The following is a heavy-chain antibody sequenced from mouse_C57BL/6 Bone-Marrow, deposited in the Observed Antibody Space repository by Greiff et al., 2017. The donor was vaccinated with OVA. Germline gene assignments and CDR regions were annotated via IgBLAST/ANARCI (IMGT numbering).Heavy chain of an antibody. J-gene: IGHJ3*01. Sequence: EVKVVESGGGLVQPGGSLSLSCAASGFTFTDYYMSWVRQPPGKALEWLGFIRNKANGYTTEYSASVKGRFTISRDNSQSILYLQMNALRAEDSATYYCARSRDYDGTSPFAYWGQGTLVTVSA. D-gene: IGHD2-4*01. V-gene: IGHV7-3*01. CDR1: GFTFTDYY. CDR2: IRNKANGYTT. CDR3: ARSRDYDGTSPFAY.